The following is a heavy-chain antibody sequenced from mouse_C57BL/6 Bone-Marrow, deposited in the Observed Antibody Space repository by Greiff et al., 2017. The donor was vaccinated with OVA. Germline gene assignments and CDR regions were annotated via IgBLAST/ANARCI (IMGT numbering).Heavy chain of an antibody. CDR1: GYTFTSYW. D-gene: IGHD1-1*01. CDR2: IYPGSGST. V-gene: IGHV1-55*01. Sequence: QVQLQQPGAELVKPGASVKMSCKASGYTFTSYWITWVKQRPGQGLEWIGDIYPGSGSTNYNEKFKSKATLTVDTSSSTAYMPLSSLTSEDSAVYYCAITTVVATAGKGYYAMDYWGQGTSVTVSS. CDR3: AITTVVATAGKGYYAMDY. J-gene: IGHJ4*01.